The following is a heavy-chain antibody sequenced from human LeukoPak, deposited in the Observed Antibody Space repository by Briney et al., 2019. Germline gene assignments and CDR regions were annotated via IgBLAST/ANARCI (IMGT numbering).Heavy chain of an antibody. CDR1: GGSLSCYY. CDR2: IDHRGDT. Sequence: SETLSLTCAVYGGSLSCYYGRWIRQSPGKGLEWIAEIDHRGDTNYNPSAKSRVAISVDTSKNQFSLKVRSLSAADTAVYYCARGATISETGYFDFWGQGTLVTVSS. D-gene: IGHD5-24*01. CDR3: ARGATISETGYFDF. J-gene: IGHJ4*02. V-gene: IGHV4-34*01.